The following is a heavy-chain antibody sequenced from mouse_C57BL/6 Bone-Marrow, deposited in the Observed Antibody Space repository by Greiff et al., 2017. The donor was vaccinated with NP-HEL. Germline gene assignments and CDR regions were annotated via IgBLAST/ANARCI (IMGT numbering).Heavy chain of an antibody. J-gene: IGHJ3*01. CDR2: FHPYNDDT. D-gene: IGHD1-1*01. Sequence: VKLMESGAELVKPGASVKMSCKASGYTFTTYPIEWMKQNHGKSLEWIGNFHPYNDDTKYNEKFKGKATLTVEKSSSTVYLELSRLTSDDSAVYYCARRHYYGSSYGFAYWGQGTLVTVSA. CDR3: ARRHYYGSSYGFAY. CDR1: GYTFTTYP. V-gene: IGHV1-47*01.